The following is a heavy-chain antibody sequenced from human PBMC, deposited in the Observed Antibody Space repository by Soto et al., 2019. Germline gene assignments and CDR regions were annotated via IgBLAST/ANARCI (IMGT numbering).Heavy chain of an antibody. V-gene: IGHV1-18*01. J-gene: IGHJ5*02. CDR2: ISAYNGNT. D-gene: IGHD2-21*02. CDR1: GYTFTSYG. Sequence: SVKVSCKASGYTFTSYGISWVRQAPGQGLEWMGWISAYNGNTNYAQKLQGRVTMTTDTSTSTAYMELRSLRSDDTAVYYCARDRCGGDCFPHWFDPWGQGTLVTVSS. CDR3: ARDRCGGDCFPHWFDP.